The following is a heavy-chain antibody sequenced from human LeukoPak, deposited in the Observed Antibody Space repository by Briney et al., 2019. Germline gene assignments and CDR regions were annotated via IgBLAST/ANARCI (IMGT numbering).Heavy chain of an antibody. CDR3: ARDEGDYGDQPFDY. CDR1: GFTFSSYA. D-gene: IGHD4-17*01. Sequence: GGSLRLSCAASGFTFSSYAMHWVRQAPGKGLERVAVVSYDGSNKYYADSVKGRFTISRDNSKNTLYLQMNSLRAEDTAVYYCARDEGDYGDQPFDYWGQGTLVTVSS. J-gene: IGHJ4*02. V-gene: IGHV3-30-3*01. CDR2: VSYDGSNK.